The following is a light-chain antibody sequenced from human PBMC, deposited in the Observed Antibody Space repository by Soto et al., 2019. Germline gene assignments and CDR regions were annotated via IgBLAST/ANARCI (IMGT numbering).Light chain of an antibody. J-gene: IGLJ1*01. Sequence: QSALTQPASVSGSHGQSITISCTGTSSDVGGYNYVSWYQQHPGKAPKLMIYDVSNRPSGVYNRFSGSKSGNTASLTISGLQAEDEADYYCSSYTSSSTLYVFGTGTKVTVL. V-gene: IGLV2-14*01. CDR2: DVS. CDR1: SSDVGGYNY. CDR3: SSYTSSSTLYV.